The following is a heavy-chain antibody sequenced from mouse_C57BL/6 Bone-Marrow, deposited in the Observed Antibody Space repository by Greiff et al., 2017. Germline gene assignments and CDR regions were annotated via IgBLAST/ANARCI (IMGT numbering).Heavy chain of an antibody. Sequence: VQLQQSGAELVKPGASVKMSCKASGYTFTSYCITWVKQRPGQGLEWIGDIYPGSGSTNYNEKFKSKATLTVDTSSSTAYMQLSSLTSEDSAVYYCARSGYYGYDGAYWGQGTLVTVSA. D-gene: IGHD2-2*01. J-gene: IGHJ3*01. V-gene: IGHV1-55*01. CDR2: IYPGSGST. CDR3: ARSGYYGYDGAY. CDR1: GYTFTSYC.